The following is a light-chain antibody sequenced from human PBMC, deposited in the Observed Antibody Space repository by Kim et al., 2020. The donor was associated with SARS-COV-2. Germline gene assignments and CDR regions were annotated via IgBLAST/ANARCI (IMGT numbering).Light chain of an antibody. CDR1: QSVSSNY. Sequence: EIELTQSPGTLSLSPGERATLSCRASQSVSSNYLAWYQQRPGQAPKLLIYDASSRATGIPDRFSGSGSGTDFTLTISRLEPEDFAVYYCQEYNSTFRTFGQGTKVDIK. CDR2: DAS. J-gene: IGKJ1*01. V-gene: IGKV3-20*01. CDR3: QEYNSTFRT.